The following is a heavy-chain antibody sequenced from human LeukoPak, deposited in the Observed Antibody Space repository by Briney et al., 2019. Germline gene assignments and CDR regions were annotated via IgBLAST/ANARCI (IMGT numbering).Heavy chain of an antibody. CDR2: IIPILGIA. D-gene: IGHD4-17*01. CDR1: GGTFSSYA. V-gene: IGHV1-69*04. J-gene: IGHJ6*02. Sequence: SVKVSCKASGGTFSSYAISWVRQAPGQGLEWMGRIIPILGIANYAQKFQGRVTITADKYTSTAYMELSSLRSEDTAVYYCARVEDYGDGYGMDVWGQGTTVTVSS. CDR3: ARVEDYGDGYGMDV.